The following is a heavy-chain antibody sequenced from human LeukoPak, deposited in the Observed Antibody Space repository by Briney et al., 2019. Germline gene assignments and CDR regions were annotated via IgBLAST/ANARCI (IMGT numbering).Heavy chain of an antibody. V-gene: IGHV3-53*01. Sequence: GVSLRRSGAGSGFTSSNKYRSWVRQAPGKGREGVTDIYSGGSRYDPESEKGGFTITSANSKNPLYLKINSPRAEDTAVYSCAFADAFDIWGQGTMVTVSS. CDR1: GFTSSNKY. J-gene: IGHJ3*02. CDR2: IYSGGSR. CDR3: AFADAFDI.